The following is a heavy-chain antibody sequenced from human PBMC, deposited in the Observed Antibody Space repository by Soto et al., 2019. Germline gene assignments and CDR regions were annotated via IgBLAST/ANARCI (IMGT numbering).Heavy chain of an antibody. D-gene: IGHD3-3*01. CDR3: AKVHDFWSGYFWFDP. Sequence: QVQLVQSGAEVKKPGASVKVSCKASGYTFTSYGISWVRQAPGQGLEWMGWISAYNGNTNYAQKIQGRVTMTTDTSTSTAYMELRSLRSDDTAVYYCAKVHDFWSGYFWFDPWGQGTLVTVSS. CDR1: GYTFTSYG. CDR2: ISAYNGNT. V-gene: IGHV1-18*01. J-gene: IGHJ5*02.